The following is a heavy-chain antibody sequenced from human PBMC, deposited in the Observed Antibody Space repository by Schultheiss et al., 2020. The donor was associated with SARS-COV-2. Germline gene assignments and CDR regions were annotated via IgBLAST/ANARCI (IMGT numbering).Heavy chain of an antibody. J-gene: IGHJ6*02. V-gene: IGHV3-30*18. CDR3: AKDRVTTYYYGMDV. CDR2: ISYDGSNK. CDR1: GFTFSSYG. Sequence: GGSLRLSCAASGFTFSSYGMHWVRQAPGKGLEWVAVISYDGSNKYYADAVTGRFTISRDNSKNTLYLQMNSLRAEDTAVYYCAKDRVTTYYYGMDVWGQGATVTVSS. D-gene: IGHD4-11*01.